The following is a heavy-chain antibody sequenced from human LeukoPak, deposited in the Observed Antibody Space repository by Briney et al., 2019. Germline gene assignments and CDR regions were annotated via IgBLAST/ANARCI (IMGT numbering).Heavy chain of an antibody. D-gene: IGHD3-16*01. CDR2: INSDGSST. Sequence: GGSLRLSCAASGLTFSSNWWRWFRQAPGKGLVWVSRINSDGSSTSYADSVKGRFTISRDNAKNTLYLQMNSLRAEDTAVYYCARTFLDWGQGTLVTVSS. CDR3: ARTFLD. V-gene: IGHV3-74*01. J-gene: IGHJ4*02. CDR1: GLTFSSNW.